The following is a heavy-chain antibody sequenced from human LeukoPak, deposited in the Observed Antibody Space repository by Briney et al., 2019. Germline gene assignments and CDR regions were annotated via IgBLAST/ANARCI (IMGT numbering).Heavy chain of an antibody. CDR2: IYTSGST. V-gene: IGHV4-61*02. J-gene: IGHJ3*02. CDR3: ARDHVRFIRRRNNVFDI. CDR1: GGSISSGSYY. Sequence: SETLSLTCTVSGGSISSGSYYWSWIRQPAGKGLEWIGRIYTSGSTTYNSSLKSRVTISVDTSKNQLSLKLSSVTAADTAVYYCARDHVRFIRRRNNVFDIWGQGTMVTVSS. D-gene: IGHD1-14*01.